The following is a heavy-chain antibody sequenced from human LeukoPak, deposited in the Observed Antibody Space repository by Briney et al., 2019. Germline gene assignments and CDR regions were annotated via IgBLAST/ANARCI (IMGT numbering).Heavy chain of an antibody. V-gene: IGHV4-59*01. Sequence: PSETLSLTCTVSGGSISSYYWSWIRQPPGKGLEWIGYNYYSGSTNYNPSLKSRVTISADTSKSQFSLKLSSVTAADTAVYYCARDGATRGDAFDIWGQGTMVTVSS. J-gene: IGHJ3*02. D-gene: IGHD1-26*01. CDR1: GGSISSYY. CDR2: NYYSGST. CDR3: ARDGATRGDAFDI.